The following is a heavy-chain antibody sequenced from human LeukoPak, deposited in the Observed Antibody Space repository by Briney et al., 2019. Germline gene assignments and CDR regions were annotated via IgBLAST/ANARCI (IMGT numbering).Heavy chain of an antibody. Sequence: GGSLRLSCAASGFTFDDYGMSWVRQAPGKGLEWVSGINWNGGSTGYADSVKGRFTISRDNAKNSLYLQMNSLRAEDTALYYYARDSSGSYQSWWFDPWGQGTLVTVSS. V-gene: IGHV3-20*04. J-gene: IGHJ5*02. D-gene: IGHD3-10*01. CDR2: INWNGGST. CDR3: ARDSSGSYQSWWFDP. CDR1: GFTFDDYG.